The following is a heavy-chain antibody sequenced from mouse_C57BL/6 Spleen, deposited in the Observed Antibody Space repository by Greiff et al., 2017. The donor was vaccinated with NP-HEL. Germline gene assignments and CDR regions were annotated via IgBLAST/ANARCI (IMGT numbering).Heavy chain of an antibody. Sequence: QVQLQQPGAELVKPGASVKLSCKASGYTFTSYWMQWVKQRPGQGLEWIGEIDPSDSNTNYNQKFKGKATLTVDTSSSTAYMQLSSLTSEDSAVYYCARRVGTTVGAPWFAYWGQGTLVTVSA. CDR2: IDPSDSNT. CDR1: GYTFTSYW. D-gene: IGHD1-1*01. CDR3: ARRVGTTVGAPWFAY. V-gene: IGHV1-50*01. J-gene: IGHJ3*01.